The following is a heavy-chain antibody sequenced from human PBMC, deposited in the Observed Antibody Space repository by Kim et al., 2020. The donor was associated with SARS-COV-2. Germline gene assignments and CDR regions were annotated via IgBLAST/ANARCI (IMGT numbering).Heavy chain of an antibody. D-gene: IGHD1-26*01. CDR2: INQDGSEK. Sequence: GGSLRLSCAVSGFTFSSFWISWVRQAPGKGLEWVGNINQDGSEKYYVDSVKGRFTISRDNANNLLYLQMNSLRAEDTAVYYCATRIVGPRGSLFHYWGQGTLVTVSS. V-gene: IGHV3-7*03. CDR3: ATRIVGPRGSLFHY. J-gene: IGHJ4*02. CDR1: GFTFSSFW.